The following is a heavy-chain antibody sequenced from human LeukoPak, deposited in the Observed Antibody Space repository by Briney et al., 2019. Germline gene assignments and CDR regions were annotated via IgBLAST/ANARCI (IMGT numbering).Heavy chain of an antibody. CDR3: AREVGIRGHFDY. J-gene: IGHJ4*02. CDR2: IIPIFGTA. Sequence: EASVKVSCKASGGTFSNYDISWVRQAPGQGLEWMGDIIPIFGTANYAQKFQGRVTMTRDTSTSTVYMELSSLRSQDTAVYYCAREVGIRGHFDYWGRGTPVTVSS. CDR1: GGTFSNYD. V-gene: IGHV1-69*05. D-gene: IGHD1-26*01.